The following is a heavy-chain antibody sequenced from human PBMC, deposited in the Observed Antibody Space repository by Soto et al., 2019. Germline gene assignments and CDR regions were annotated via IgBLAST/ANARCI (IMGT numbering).Heavy chain of an antibody. D-gene: IGHD3-3*01. CDR1: GYTFTSYA. V-gene: IGHV1-3*01. CDR2: INAGNGNT. CDR3: ARGRSRVTIFGVVKYYFDY. Sequence: ASVKVSCNASGYTFTSYAMHWVRQAPGQRLEWMGWINAGNGNTKYSQKFQGRVTITRDTSASTAYMELSSLRSEDTAVYYCARGRSRVTIFGVVKYYFDYWGQGTLVTVSS. J-gene: IGHJ4*02.